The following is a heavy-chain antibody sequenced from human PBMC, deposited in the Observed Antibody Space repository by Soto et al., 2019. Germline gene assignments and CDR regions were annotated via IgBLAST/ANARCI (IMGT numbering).Heavy chain of an antibody. J-gene: IGHJ4*02. CDR1: GFTFSSYG. D-gene: IGHD3-16*02. CDR3: ARGEDDYVWGSYRPPAFDY. Sequence: QVQLVESGGGVVQPGRSLRLSCAASGFTFSSYGMHWVRQAPGKGLEWVAVIWYDGSNKYYADSVKGRFTISRDNSKKTLYLQMNSLRAEDTAVYYCARGEDDYVWGSYRPPAFDYWGQGTLVTVSS. CDR2: IWYDGSNK. V-gene: IGHV3-33*01.